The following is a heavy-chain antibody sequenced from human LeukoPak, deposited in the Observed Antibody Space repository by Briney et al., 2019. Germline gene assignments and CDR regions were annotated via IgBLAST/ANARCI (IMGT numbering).Heavy chain of an antibody. Sequence: GGSLRLSRAASGFTFSTSAMSWVRQAPGEGLEWVSGILGSGGSTYYADSVRGRFTISRDNSKNTLYLQMSRLRAEDTAVYYCAKAMYDYGDPVGWFDPWGQGTLVTVSS. V-gene: IGHV3-23*01. CDR1: GFTFSTSA. CDR3: AKAMYDYGDPVGWFDP. J-gene: IGHJ5*02. CDR2: ILGSGGST. D-gene: IGHD4-17*01.